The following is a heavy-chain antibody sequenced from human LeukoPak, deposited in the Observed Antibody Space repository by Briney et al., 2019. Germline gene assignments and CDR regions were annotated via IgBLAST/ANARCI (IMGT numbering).Heavy chain of an antibody. J-gene: IGHJ4*02. CDR2: IYSGGST. CDR3: ARDPLGPYDY. D-gene: IGHD3-10*01. V-gene: IGHV3-53*01. CDR1: GFTVSSNY. Sequence: GGSLRLSCAASGFTVSSNYMSWVRQAPGKGLEWVSVIYSGGSTYYAGSVKGRFTISRDNSKNTLYLQMNSLRAEDTAVYYCARDPLGPYDYWGQGTLVTVSS.